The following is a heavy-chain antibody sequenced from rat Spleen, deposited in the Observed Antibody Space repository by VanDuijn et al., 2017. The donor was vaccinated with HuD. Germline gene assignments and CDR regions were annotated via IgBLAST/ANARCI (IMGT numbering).Heavy chain of an antibody. CDR1: GFSLTSYN. D-gene: IGHD1-2*01. CDR2: MWSGGST. CDR3: ARSPLAGVMDA. V-gene: IGHV2-45*01. J-gene: IGHJ2*01. Sequence: QVQLMESGPGLVQPSETLSLTCTVSGFSLTSYNVHWVRQSPGKGLEWMGVMWSGGSTDYNSAHKSRQSISRDTSKNQVFLKMNSLQTEDTAMYFCARSPLAGVMDAWGQGVMVTVSS.